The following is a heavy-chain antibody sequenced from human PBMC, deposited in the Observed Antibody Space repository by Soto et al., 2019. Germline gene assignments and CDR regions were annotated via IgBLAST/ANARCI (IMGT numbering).Heavy chain of an antibody. J-gene: IGHJ4*02. Sequence: QVQLQESGPGLVKPSETLSLTCTVSGGSITTYYWSWIRQPPGKGLEGIGYFSYSGSTNYNPSITSRVTISADTSNKQYFLKLSSVTAADTAMYYCARGKDWGTLDYWGQGTLVIVSS. CDR2: FSYSGST. CDR1: GGSITTYY. CDR3: ARGKDWGTLDY. D-gene: IGHD7-27*01. V-gene: IGHV4-59*01.